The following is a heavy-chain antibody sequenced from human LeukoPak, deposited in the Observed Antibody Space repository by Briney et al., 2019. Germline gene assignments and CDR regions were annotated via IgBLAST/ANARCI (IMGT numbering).Heavy chain of an antibody. Sequence: ASVKVSCKASGGTFSSYAISWVQQAPGQGLEWMGGIIPIFGTANYAQKFQGRVTITADKSTSTAYMELSSLRSEDTAVYYCARDGDLDIAVAGTGHYQHWGQGTLVTVSS. J-gene: IGHJ1*01. CDR3: ARDGDLDIAVAGTGHYQH. D-gene: IGHD6-19*01. CDR1: GGTFSSYA. V-gene: IGHV1-69*06. CDR2: IIPIFGTA.